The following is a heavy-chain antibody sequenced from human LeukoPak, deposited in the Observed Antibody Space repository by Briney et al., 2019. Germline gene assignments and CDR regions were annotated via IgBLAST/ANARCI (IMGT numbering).Heavy chain of an antibody. J-gene: IGHJ6*03. CDR2: INPNSGGT. D-gene: IGHD2-15*01. V-gene: IGHV1-2*02. CDR1: GYTFTGYY. CDR3: ARANIVVVVAATRHYYMDV. Sequence: ASVKVSCKASGYTFTGYYMHWVRQAPGQGLEWMGWINPNSGGTNYAQKFQGRVTMTRDTSISTAYMELSRPRSDDTAVYYCARANIVVVVAATRHYYMDVWGKGTTVTVSS.